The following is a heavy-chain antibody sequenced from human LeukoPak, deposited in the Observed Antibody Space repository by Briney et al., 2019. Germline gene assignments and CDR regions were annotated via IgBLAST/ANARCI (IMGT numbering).Heavy chain of an antibody. D-gene: IGHD3-22*01. J-gene: IGHJ4*02. V-gene: IGHV1-18*01. CDR1: GYTFTNYG. CDR3: ARGDSGGYSCLDY. CDR2: ISGYNGNT. Sequence: ASVKVSCKASGYTFTNYGLTWVRQAPGRGLEWMGWISGYNGNTDYAQKFQGRVTLTTDTSTSTAYMELRSLRSDDTAVYYCARGDSGGYSCLDYWGQGTLVTVSS.